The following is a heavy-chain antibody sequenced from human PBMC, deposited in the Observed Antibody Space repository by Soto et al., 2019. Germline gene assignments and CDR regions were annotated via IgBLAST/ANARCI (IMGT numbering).Heavy chain of an antibody. D-gene: IGHD6-13*01. CDR1: GYSFTSYW. J-gene: IGHJ6*02. CDR2: IDPSDSYT. V-gene: IGHV5-10-1*01. CDR3: ARHVGYSSSWFSTDGAYYYYGMDV. Sequence: PGESLKISCKGSGYSFTSYWISWVRQMPGKGLEWMGRIDPSDSYTNYSPSFQGHVTTSADKSISTAYLQWSSLKASDTAMYYCARHVGYSSSWFSTDGAYYYYGMDVWGQGTTVTVSS.